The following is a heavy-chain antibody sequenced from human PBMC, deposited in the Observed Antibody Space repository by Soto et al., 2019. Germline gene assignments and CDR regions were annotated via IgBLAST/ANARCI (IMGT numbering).Heavy chain of an antibody. Sequence: QLQLQESGSGLVKPSQTLSLTCAVSGGSISSGGYSWSWIRQPPGKGLEWIGYIYHSGSTYYNPSLKSRATTSVAWSKDQFSLKLSSVTAADTAVYYCASAGGLGAVAADYWGQGTLVTVSS. V-gene: IGHV4-30-2*01. D-gene: IGHD6-19*01. CDR1: GGSISSGGYS. J-gene: IGHJ4*02. CDR3: ASAGGLGAVAADY. CDR2: IYHSGST.